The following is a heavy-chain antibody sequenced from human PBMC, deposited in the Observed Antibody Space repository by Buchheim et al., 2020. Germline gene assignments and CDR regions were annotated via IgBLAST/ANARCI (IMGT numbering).Heavy chain of an antibody. D-gene: IGHD1-26*01. CDR2: INPNSGGT. V-gene: IGHV1-2*04. CDR3: ARHSWGEWNLLDEDYFDY. CDR1: GYTFTGYS. Sequence: QVQLVQSGAEVKKPGASVKVSCKASGYTFTGYSMHWVRQAPGQGLEWMGWINPNSGGTNYAQNFQGWVTMTRDTSISTAYMKLTRLRPNDTAVDYSARHSWGEWNLLDEDYFDYWGQGTL. J-gene: IGHJ4*02.